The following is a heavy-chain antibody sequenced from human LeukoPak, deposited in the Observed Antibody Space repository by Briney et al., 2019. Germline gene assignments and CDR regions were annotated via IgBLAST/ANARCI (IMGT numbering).Heavy chain of an antibody. J-gene: IGHJ2*01. V-gene: IGHV4-38-2*02. Sequence: SETLSLTCTVSGYSISNGYYWGWIRQPPGTGLEWIGSIYPSGSTFYNPSLKSRVTISVDTSKNQFSLKLSSVTAADTAVYYCARGVHGDYRWYFDLWGRGTLVTVSS. CDR2: IYPSGST. D-gene: IGHD4-17*01. CDR3: ARGVHGDYRWYFDL. CDR1: GYSISNGYY.